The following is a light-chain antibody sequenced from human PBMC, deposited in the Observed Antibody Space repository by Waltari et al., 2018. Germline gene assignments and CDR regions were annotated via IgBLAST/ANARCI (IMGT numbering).Light chain of an antibody. V-gene: IGLV4-69*01. J-gene: IGLJ3*02. CDR2: VDRDGSH. CDR3: QTGGHGTWV. Sequence: QRPGKVVLHLMKVDRDGSHNKGDGIPERFSGSSSGAERYLTISTVQSEDGADYYCQTGGHGTWVFGGGTKLTVL.